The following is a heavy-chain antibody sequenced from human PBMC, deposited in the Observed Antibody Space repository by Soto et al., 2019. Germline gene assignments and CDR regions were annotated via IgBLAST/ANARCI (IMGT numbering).Heavy chain of an antibody. Sequence: ASVKVSCKASGYTSADFCISWVREAPGQGLEWMGWVSGNNGASNPAPKAQGRITMTLDTSTGVSYMALRSLRSDDTAIYYCVRDQKYFRVNGNWFDSWGQGTLVTVSS. CDR1: GYTSADFC. V-gene: IGHV1-18*04. CDR3: VRDQKYFRVNGNWFDS. J-gene: IGHJ5*01. D-gene: IGHD2-2*01. CDR2: VSGNNGAS.